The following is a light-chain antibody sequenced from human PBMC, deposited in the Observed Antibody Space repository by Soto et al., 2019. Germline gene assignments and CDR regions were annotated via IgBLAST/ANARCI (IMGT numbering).Light chain of an antibody. J-gene: IGKJ1*01. CDR1: QSLRSTS. V-gene: IGKV3-20*01. Sequence: EIVLTQSPRTLSLSPGERATLSCRASQSLRSTSLAWYQQKPGQAPRLLISGASTRAADIPDRFSGSGSGTDFTLTIGRLEPEDLAVYYCQQYDGSPRTFGQGTKVEIK. CDR3: QQYDGSPRT. CDR2: GAS.